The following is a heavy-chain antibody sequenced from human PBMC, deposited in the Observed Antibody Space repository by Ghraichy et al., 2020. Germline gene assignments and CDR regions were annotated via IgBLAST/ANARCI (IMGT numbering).Heavy chain of an antibody. CDR3: AKRLTGGSSWYPAWLDP. V-gene: IGHV5-51*01. CDR1: GYSFTSYW. D-gene: IGHD6-13*01. Sequence: GESLNISCKGSGYSFTSYWIGWVRQMPGKGLEWMGIIYPGDSDTRYSPSFQGQGTISAEKSITTAYLQWSSLKASDTAMYYGAKRLTGGSSWYPAWLDPWGQGTLVTVSS. CDR2: IYPGDSDT. J-gene: IGHJ5*02.